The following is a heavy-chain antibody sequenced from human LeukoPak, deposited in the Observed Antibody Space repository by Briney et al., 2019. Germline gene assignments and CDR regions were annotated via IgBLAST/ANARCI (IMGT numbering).Heavy chain of an antibody. J-gene: IGHJ4*02. Sequence: GGSLRHSCAASGFTFSSYAMSWVRQAPGKGLEWVSAISGSGGSTYYADSVKGRFTISRDNSKNTLYLQMNSLRAEDTAVYYCAKDGSGYDYPYYFDYWGQGTLVTVSS. CDR1: GFTFSSYA. D-gene: IGHD5-12*01. V-gene: IGHV3-23*01. CDR3: AKDGSGYDYPYYFDY. CDR2: ISGSGGST.